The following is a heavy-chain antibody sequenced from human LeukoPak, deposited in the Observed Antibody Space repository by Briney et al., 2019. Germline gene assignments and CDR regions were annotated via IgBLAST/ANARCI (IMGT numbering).Heavy chain of an antibody. CDR1: GGSFSGYY. CDR2: INHSGST. CDR3: ARGDSSGYYYDYFDY. Sequence: TPSETLSLTCAVYGGSFSGYYWSWIRQPPGKGLEWIGEINHSGSTNYNPSLKSRVTISVDTSKNQFSLKLSSVTAADTAVYYCARGDSSGYYYDYFDYWGQGTLVTVSS. J-gene: IGHJ4*02. D-gene: IGHD3-22*01. V-gene: IGHV4-34*01.